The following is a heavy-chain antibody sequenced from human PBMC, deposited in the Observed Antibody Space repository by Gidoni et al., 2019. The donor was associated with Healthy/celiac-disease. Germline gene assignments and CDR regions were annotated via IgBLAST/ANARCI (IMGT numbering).Heavy chain of an antibody. CDR2: ISWNSGSI. D-gene: IGHD5-12*01. CDR3: AKDIGATIPLYYGMDV. V-gene: IGHV3-9*01. CDR1: GFTFEDCA. Sequence: EVQLVESGGGLVQPGRSRRLSCAASGFTFEDCAMHWVRQAPGKGLEWVSGISWNSGSIGYADSVKGRFTISRDNAKNSLYLQMNSLRAEDTALYYCAKDIGATIPLYYGMDVWGQGTTVTVSS. J-gene: IGHJ6*02.